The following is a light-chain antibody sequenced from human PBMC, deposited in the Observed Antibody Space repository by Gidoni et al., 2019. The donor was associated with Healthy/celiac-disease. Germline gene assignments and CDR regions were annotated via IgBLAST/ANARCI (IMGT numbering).Light chain of an antibody. J-gene: IGKJ1*01. Sequence: DIKMNQTPSSLSASVGDRVTITCRASQRISSYLNWYQQKPGKAPKLLIYAASSLQSGVPSRFSGSGSVTDFTLTISSLQPEDFATYYCQQSYSTPRTFGQGTKVEIK. V-gene: IGKV1-39*01. CDR3: QQSYSTPRT. CDR1: QRISSY. CDR2: AAS.